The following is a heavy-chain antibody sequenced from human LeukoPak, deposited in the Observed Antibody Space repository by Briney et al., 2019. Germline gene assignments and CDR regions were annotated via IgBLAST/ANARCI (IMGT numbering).Heavy chain of an antibody. D-gene: IGHD3-22*01. CDR1: GGSISSYY. Sequence: SETLSLTCTVSGGSISSYYWSWIRQPPGKGLEWIGYIYYSGSTNYNPSLKSRVTISVDTSKNQFSLKLSSVTAADTAVYYCARDYYDSSGKIHDAFDIWGQGTMVTVSS. V-gene: IGHV4-59*01. CDR3: ARDYYDSSGKIHDAFDI. CDR2: IYYSGST. J-gene: IGHJ3*02.